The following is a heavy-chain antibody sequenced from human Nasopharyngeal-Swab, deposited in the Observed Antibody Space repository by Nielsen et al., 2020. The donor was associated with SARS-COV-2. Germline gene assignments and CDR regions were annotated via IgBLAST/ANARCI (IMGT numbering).Heavy chain of an antibody. CDR3: TREGYGDFGFMDV. CDR1: GFTFGDYA. CDR2: IRGSSHGGTL. V-gene: IGHV3-49*03. J-gene: IGHJ6*02. Sequence: GESLKISCTASGFTFGDYAVSWFRQPTGKGLEWVGVIRGSSHGGTLEYATSVKGRFIMSRDDSAGIVYLQMNSLKTEDTAKYYCTREGYGDFGFMDVWGQGTTVTVSS. D-gene: IGHD4-17*01.